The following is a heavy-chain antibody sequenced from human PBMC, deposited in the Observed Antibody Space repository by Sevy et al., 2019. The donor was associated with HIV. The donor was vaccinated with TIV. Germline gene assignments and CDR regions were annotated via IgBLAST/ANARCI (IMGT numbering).Heavy chain of an antibody. V-gene: IGHV4-59*11. D-gene: IGHD3-22*01. CDR1: GASISSHY. J-gene: IGHJ4*02. Sequence: SETLSLTCTVSGASISSHYWSWIRQPPGKGLEWIGYIYYSGSTNYNPSLKSRVTMSVDTSKNLFSLKLRSVTAADTAMYYCARALRPYSFDTSTYFDYWGQGTLVTVSS. CDR3: ARALRPYSFDTSTYFDY. CDR2: IYYSGST.